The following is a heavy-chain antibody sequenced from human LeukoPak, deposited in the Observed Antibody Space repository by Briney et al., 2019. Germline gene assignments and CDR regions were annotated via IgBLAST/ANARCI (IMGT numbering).Heavy chain of an antibody. CDR2: IYYSGST. CDR3: ARLAPPLRVYFDY. Sequence: SETLSLTCTVSGGSTSSSSYYWGWIRQPPGKGLEWIGSIYYSGSTYYNPSLKSRVTISVDTSKNQFSLKLSSVTTADTAVYYCARLAPPLRVYFDYWGQGTLVTVSS. D-gene: IGHD3-16*01. V-gene: IGHV4-39*01. J-gene: IGHJ4*02. CDR1: GGSTSSSSYY.